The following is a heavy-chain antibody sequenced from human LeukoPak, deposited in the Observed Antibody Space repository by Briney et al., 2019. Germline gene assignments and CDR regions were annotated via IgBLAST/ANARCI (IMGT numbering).Heavy chain of an antibody. J-gene: IGHJ3*02. Sequence: TETLSLTCAVYGGSFSGYYWSWIRQPPGKGLEWIGEINHSGSTNYNPSLKSRVTISVDTSKNQFSLKLSSVTAADTAVYYCATLLVGDIPHTSKDAFDIWGQGTMVTVSS. CDR3: ATLLVGDIPHTSKDAFDI. CDR2: INHSGST. CDR1: GGSFSGYY. D-gene: IGHD1-26*01. V-gene: IGHV4-34*01.